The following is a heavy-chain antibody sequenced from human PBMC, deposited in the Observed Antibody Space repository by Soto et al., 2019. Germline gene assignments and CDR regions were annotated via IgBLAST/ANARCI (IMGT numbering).Heavy chain of an antibody. Sequence: QVQLVQSGAEVKKPGSSVKVSCKASGGTLNKHAITWVRRAPGQGLEWLGGIIPMFGIPNYPQKFQGRVTITAYDSTNTSHMELHSLTSDDTAVYYCARWGTSGWLKGAYDAWGQGTMVTVSS. CDR1: GGTLNKHA. V-gene: IGHV1-69*01. CDR3: ARWGTSGWLKGAYDA. J-gene: IGHJ3*01. CDR2: IIPMFGIP. D-gene: IGHD6-13*01.